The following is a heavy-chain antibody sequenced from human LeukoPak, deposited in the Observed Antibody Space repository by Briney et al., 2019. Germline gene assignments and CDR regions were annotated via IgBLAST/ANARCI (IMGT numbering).Heavy chain of an antibody. D-gene: IGHD3-3*01. CDR2: ISAYNGNT. J-gene: IGHJ4*02. CDR1: GYTVTSEG. Sequence: ASVKVSCKAAGYTVTSEGSSWWRQAPGQGLEWMGWISAYNGNTNYAQKLQGRVTMTTDTSTSTAYMELRSLRSDDTAVYYCARDDFWSGSDFDYWGQGTLVTVSS. V-gene: IGHV1-18*01. CDR3: ARDDFWSGSDFDY.